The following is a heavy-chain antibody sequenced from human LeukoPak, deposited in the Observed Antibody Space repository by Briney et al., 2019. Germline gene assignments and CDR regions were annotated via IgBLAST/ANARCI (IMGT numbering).Heavy chain of an antibody. CDR3: ARFTGVGAPYYYYYMDV. J-gene: IGHJ6*03. V-gene: IGHV1-69*05. D-gene: IGHD1-26*01. Sequence: ASVTVSCKASGGTFSSYAISWVRQAPGQGFEWMGGIIPIFGTANYAQKFQGRVTITTDESTSTAYMELSSLRSEDTAVYYCARFTGVGAPYYYYYMDVWGKGTTVTVSS. CDR2: IIPIFGTA. CDR1: GGTFSSYA.